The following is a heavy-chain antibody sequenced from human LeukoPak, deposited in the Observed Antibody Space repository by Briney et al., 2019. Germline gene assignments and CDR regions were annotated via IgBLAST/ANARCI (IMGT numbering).Heavy chain of an antibody. D-gene: IGHD4-17*01. CDR3: ARETTVTDY. CDR1: GGSISTSNYH. Sequence: PSETLSLTCTVSGGSISTSNYHWGWIRQPPGKGLEWIGNIFYSGSTYYSPSLRSRVTISVDTSKNQFSLKLSSVTAADTAVYYCARETTVTDYWGQGTLVTVSS. J-gene: IGHJ4*02. CDR2: IFYSGST. V-gene: IGHV4-39*07.